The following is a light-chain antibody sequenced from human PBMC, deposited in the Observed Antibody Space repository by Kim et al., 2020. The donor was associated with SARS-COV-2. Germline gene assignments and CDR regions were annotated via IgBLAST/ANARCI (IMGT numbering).Light chain of an antibody. Sequence: QSVLTQPPSVSGAPGQRVTISCTGSSSTIGAGYGVHWYQQLPRTAPKLLIYGNTNRPSGVPDRFSGSTSGTSASLAITGLQAEDEADYYCQSYDSSLSAVVFGGGTKLTVL. CDR1: SSTIGAGYG. CDR2: GNT. J-gene: IGLJ2*01. V-gene: IGLV1-40*01. CDR3: QSYDSSLSAVV.